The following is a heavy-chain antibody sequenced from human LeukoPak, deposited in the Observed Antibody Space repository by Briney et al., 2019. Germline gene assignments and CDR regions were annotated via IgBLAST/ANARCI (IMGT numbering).Heavy chain of an antibody. J-gene: IGHJ4*02. CDR2: ISSSSGNT. Sequence: PGGSLRLSCAASGFTFSDYYMSWVRQPPGKGLEWVSYISSSSGNTDYADSVKGRFTISRDNAKNSLYLQMNSLRAEDTAVYYCARVEKAAPGYWGQGTLVTVSS. CDR1: GFTFSDYY. CDR3: ARVEKAAPGY. D-gene: IGHD6-13*01. V-gene: IGHV3-11*06.